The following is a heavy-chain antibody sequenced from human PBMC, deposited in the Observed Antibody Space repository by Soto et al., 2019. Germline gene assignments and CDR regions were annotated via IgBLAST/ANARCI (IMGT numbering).Heavy chain of an antibody. CDR3: ARDPPATNPI. D-gene: IGHD1-26*01. J-gene: IGHJ3*02. CDR1: GGSVSSEGYY. Sequence: PSETLSLTCTVSGGSVSSEGYYWSWIRQSPGKGPECIGHVSYSGSTTYNPSLKSRVTISVDTSKNQFSLKVNSVTAADTAVYYCARDPPATNPIWGQGTMVTVSS. V-gene: IGHV4-61*08. CDR2: VSYSGST.